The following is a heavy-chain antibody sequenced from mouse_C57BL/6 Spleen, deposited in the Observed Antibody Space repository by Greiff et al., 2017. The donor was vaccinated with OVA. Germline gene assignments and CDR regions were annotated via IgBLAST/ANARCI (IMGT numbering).Heavy chain of an antibody. D-gene: IGHD1-1*01. CDR1: GYTFTSYW. J-gene: IGHJ3*01. CDR3: ARPLYYYGSSPFAY. CDR2: IDPSDSET. Sequence: VQLQQPGAELVRPGSSVKLSCKASGYTFTSYWMHWVKQRPIQGLEWIGNIDPSDSETHYNQKFKDKATLTVDKSSSKAYMQLSSLTSEDSAVDYCARPLYYYGSSPFAYWGQGTLGTGSA. V-gene: IGHV1-52*01.